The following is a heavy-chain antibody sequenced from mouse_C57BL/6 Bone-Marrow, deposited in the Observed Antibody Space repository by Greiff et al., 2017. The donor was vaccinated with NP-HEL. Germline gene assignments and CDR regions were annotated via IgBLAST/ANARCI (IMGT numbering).Heavy chain of an antibody. V-gene: IGHV1-18*01. D-gene: IGHD1-1*01. CDR1: GYTFTDYN. CDR2: INPNNGGT. J-gene: IGHJ2*01. CDR3: ARRGLLRSNFDY. Sequence: VHVKQSGPELVKPGASVKIPCKASGYTFTDYNMDWVKQSHGKSLEWIGDINPNNGGTIYNQKFKGKATLTVDKSSSTAYMELRSLTSEDTAVYYCARRGLLRSNFDYWGQGTTLTVSS.